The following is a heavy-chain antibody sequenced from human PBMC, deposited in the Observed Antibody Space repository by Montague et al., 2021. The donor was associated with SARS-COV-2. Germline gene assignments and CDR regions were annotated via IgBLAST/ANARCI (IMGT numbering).Heavy chain of an antibody. D-gene: IGHD6-19*01. CDR3: ARGLVGRFEP. Sequence: SETLSLTCTVSGGSISGSCYYWVWIRQPPGKGREWIGCIYYSGSTYYTPSLKSRVTISVDTSKNQFSLKLISVTAADTSLYYCARGLVGRFEPWGQGTLVPVSS. CDR1: GGSISGSCYY. V-gene: IGHV4-39*01. CDR2: IYYSGST. J-gene: IGHJ5*02.